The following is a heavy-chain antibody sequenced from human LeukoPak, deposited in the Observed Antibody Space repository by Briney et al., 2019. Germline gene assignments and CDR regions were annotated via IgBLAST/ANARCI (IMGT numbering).Heavy chain of an antibody. CDR1: GFTFSSYG. J-gene: IGHJ3*02. CDR2: ISSSSSYI. D-gene: IGHD5-18*01. Sequence: PGGSLRLPCAASGFTFSSYGMHWVRQAPGKGLEWVSSISSSSSYIYYADSVKGRFTISRDNAKNSLYLQMNSLRAEDTAVYYCAKDKGYSYGPGAFDIWGQGTMVTVSS. V-gene: IGHV3-21*01. CDR3: AKDKGYSYGPGAFDI.